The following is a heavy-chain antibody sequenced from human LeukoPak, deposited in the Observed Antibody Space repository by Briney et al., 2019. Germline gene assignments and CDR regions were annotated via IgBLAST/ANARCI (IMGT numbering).Heavy chain of an antibody. CDR1: GYTFTSYY. J-gene: IGHJ4*02. D-gene: IGHD6-13*01. CDR3: AREVEAQQLAYCMNY. V-gene: IGHV1-46*01. CDR2: INPSGGST. Sequence: GASVKVSCKASGYTFTSYYMHWVRQAPGQGLEWMGIINPSGGSTSYAQKFQGRVTMTRDTSTSTVYMELSSLRSEDTAVYYCAREVEAQQLAYCMNYWGQGTLVTVSS.